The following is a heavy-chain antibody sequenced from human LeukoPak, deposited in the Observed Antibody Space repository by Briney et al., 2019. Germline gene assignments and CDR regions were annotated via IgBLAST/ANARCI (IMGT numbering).Heavy chain of an antibody. V-gene: IGHV4-59*01. Sequence: SETLPLTCTVSGGSISSYYWSWIRQPPGKGLEWIGYIYYSGSTNYNPSLKSRVTISVDTSKNQFSLKLSSVTAADTAVYYCAREDGYKLDYWGQGTLVTVSS. D-gene: IGHD5-24*01. CDR3: AREDGYKLDY. J-gene: IGHJ4*02. CDR2: IYYSGST. CDR1: GGSISSYY.